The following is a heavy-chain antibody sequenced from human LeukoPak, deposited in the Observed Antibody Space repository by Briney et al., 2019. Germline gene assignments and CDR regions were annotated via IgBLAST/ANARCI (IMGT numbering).Heavy chain of an antibody. CDR3: ARAVAYCSSTSCRTRYFDY. CDR2: ISSSSSYI. V-gene: IGHV3-21*01. J-gene: IGHJ4*02. CDR1: GFTFSSYS. Sequence: GGSLRLSCAASGFTFSSYSMNWVRQAPGKGLEWVSSISSSSSYIYYADSVKGRFTISRDNAKNSLYLQMNSLRAEDTAVYYCARAVAYCSSTSCRTRYFDYWGQGTLVTVSS. D-gene: IGHD2-2*01.